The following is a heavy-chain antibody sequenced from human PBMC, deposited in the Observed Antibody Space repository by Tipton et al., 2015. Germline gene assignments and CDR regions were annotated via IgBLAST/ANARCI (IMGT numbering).Heavy chain of an antibody. CDR1: GGSIRSYY. D-gene: IGHD5-12*01. CDR2: IYSSATT. CDR3: AKTHGAYDWYLDH. J-gene: IGHJ4*02. Sequence: TLSLTCTVSGGSIRSYYWSWIRQPPGKGLEWIGYIYSSATTSYSSALRSRVTISVDTSKNQFSLNLRSVTAADTAVYFCAKTHGAYDWYLDHWGQGTLVTVSS. V-gene: IGHV4-4*09.